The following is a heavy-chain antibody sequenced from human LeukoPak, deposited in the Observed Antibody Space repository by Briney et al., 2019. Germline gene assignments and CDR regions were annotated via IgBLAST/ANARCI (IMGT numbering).Heavy chain of an antibody. D-gene: IGHD2-2*01. V-gene: IGHV3-11*03. J-gene: IGHJ5*02. Sequence: GGSLRLSCAASGFTFSDYYMSWFRQAPGKGLERISYIGGSGSLTSYADSVKGRFTTSRDNAEKSLYLQMNSLSAEDTAVYYCAKTLVASPGNTGGPWGQGTLVTVSS. CDR2: IGGSGSLT. CDR3: AKTLVASPGNTGGP. CDR1: GFTFSDYY.